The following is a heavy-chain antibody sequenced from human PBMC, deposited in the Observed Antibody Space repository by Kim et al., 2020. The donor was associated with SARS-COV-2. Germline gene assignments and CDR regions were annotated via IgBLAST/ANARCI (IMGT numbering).Heavy chain of an antibody. V-gene: IGHV1-3*01. Sequence: ASVKVSCKASGYTFTSYTIHWVRQAPGQGLEWVGWINAGNGNTKYSKKFQGRVTISRDTSASTAYMELSSLSSEDTAVYYCAREFAIQGIPGRGSLGYWGQGSLVTVSS. CDR3: AREFAIQGIPGRGSLGY. D-gene: IGHD3-10*01. J-gene: IGHJ4*02. CDR2: INAGNGNT. CDR1: GYTFTSYT.